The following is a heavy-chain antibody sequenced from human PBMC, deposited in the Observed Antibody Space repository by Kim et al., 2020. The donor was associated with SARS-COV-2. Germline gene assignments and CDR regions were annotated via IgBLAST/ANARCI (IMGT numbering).Heavy chain of an antibody. Sequence: SETLSLTCSASGVSISSTTYYWGWVHQPPGKGLEWIGTIYYSGSANYNPSLKSRVSLSVDTSKNHFSLNLSSVTAADPAVYYCARHFDYPIGFCIWGQGT. D-gene: IGHD3-3*01. CDR1: GVSISSTTYY. CDR3: ARHFDYPIGFCI. V-gene: IGHV4-39*01. CDR2: IYYSGSA. J-gene: IGHJ3*02.